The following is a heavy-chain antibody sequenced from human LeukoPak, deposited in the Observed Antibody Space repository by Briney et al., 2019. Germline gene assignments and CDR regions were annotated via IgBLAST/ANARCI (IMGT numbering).Heavy chain of an antibody. J-gene: IGHJ4*02. CDR2: ISYDGSNK. CDR1: GFTFSSYG. CDR3: ARGWSDSSPYDC. Sequence: GGSLRLSCAASGFTFSSYGMHWVRQAPGKGLEWVAVISYDGSNKYYADSVKGRFTISRDNTENSLSLQMNSLRVDDTAVYYCARGWSDSSPYDCWGQGTLVTVSS. V-gene: IGHV3-30*03. D-gene: IGHD1-1*01.